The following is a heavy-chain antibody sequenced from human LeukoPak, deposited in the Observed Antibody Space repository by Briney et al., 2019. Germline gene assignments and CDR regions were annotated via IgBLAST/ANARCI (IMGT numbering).Heavy chain of an antibody. J-gene: IGHJ3*02. D-gene: IGHD3-22*01. CDR3: ARVSRDSSGFDAFDI. Sequence: SETLSLTCTVPGGSISTYYWSWIRQPPGKGLKWIGYIYYSGSTSYSPSLRSRVTISVDTSKNQFSLKLSSVTAADTAAYYCARVSRDSSGFDAFDIWGQGTMVTVSS. V-gene: IGHV4-59*01. CDR1: GGSISTYY. CDR2: IYYSGST.